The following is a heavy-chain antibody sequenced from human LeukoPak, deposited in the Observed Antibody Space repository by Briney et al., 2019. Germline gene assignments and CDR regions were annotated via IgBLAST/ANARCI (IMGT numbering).Heavy chain of an antibody. Sequence: GGSLRLSCTASGFTFGDCAMSWFRQAPGKGLEWVGFIRSKAYGGTTEYAASVKGRFTISRDDSKSIAYLQMNSLKTEDTAVYYCTRGFLNWGYRFDPWGQGTLVTVSS. V-gene: IGHV3-49*03. D-gene: IGHD7-27*01. CDR2: IRSKAYGGTT. J-gene: IGHJ5*02. CDR3: TRGFLNWGYRFDP. CDR1: GFTFGDCA.